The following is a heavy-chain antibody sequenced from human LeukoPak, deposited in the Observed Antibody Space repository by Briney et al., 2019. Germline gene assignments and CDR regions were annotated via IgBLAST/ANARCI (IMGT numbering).Heavy chain of an antibody. CDR1: GFTFSSYW. J-gene: IGHJ4*02. Sequence: GGSLRLSCAASGFTFSSYWMSWVRQAPGKGLEWVAYIKQDGSEKYYVDSVKGRFTISRDNAKNSLYLQMNSLRAEDTAVYYCARDRYISRSWGYDFDYWGQGTLVTVSS. D-gene: IGHD6-13*01. V-gene: IGHV3-7*01. CDR3: ARDRYISRSWGYDFDY. CDR2: IKQDGSEK.